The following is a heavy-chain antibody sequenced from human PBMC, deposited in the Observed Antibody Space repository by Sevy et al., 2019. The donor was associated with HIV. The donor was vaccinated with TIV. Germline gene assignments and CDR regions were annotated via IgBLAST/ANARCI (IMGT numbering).Heavy chain of an antibody. D-gene: IGHD3-22*01. CDR1: GYTFTSYG. CDR2: ISAYNGNT. Sequence: ASVKVSGKASGYTFTSYGISWVRQAPGQGLEWMGWISAYNGNTNYAQKLQGRVTMTTDTSTRTAYMERRSLRSDDTAVYYCARDDSSEVDFYFQHWGQGTLVTVSS. J-gene: IGHJ1*01. V-gene: IGHV1-18*01. CDR3: ARDDSSEVDFYFQH.